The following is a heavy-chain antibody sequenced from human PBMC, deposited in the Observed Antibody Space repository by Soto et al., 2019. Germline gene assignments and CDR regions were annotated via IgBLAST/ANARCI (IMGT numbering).Heavy chain of an antibody. CDR2: INPSGGST. Sequence: ASVKVSCKPSGYTFTSYYMHRVRQAPGQVLEWMGIINPSGGSTSYAQKFQGRVTMTRDTSTSTVYMELSSLRSEDTAVYYCARGYYYDNIPHAFDIWGQGTMVTVS. V-gene: IGHV1-46*01. D-gene: IGHD3-22*01. CDR1: GYTFTSYY. CDR3: ARGYYYDNIPHAFDI. J-gene: IGHJ3*02.